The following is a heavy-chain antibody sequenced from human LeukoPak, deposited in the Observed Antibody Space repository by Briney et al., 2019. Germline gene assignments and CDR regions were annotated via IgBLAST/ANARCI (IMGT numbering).Heavy chain of an antibody. V-gene: IGHV1-58*02. CDR1: GFTFTSSA. CDR3: AAERPYSYYYYGMDV. Sequence: ASVKVSCKASGFTFTSSAMQWVRQARGQRLEWIGWIVVGSGNTNYAQKFQERVTITRDMSTSTAYMELSSLRSEDTAVYYCAAERPYSYYYYGMDVWGQGTTVTVSS. D-gene: IGHD4-11*01. J-gene: IGHJ6*02. CDR2: IVVGSGNT.